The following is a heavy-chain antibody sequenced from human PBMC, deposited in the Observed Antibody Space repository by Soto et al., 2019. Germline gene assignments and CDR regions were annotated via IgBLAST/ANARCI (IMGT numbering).Heavy chain of an antibody. Sequence: QVQLQQWGAGLLKPSETLSLTCAVYGGSFSGYYWSWIRQPPGKGLEWIGEINHSGSTNYNPSLKSRVTISVDTSKNQFSLKLSSVTAADTAVYYCARFLTVTHYLDYWGQGTLVTVSS. J-gene: IGHJ4*02. V-gene: IGHV4-34*01. CDR2: INHSGST. CDR1: GGSFSGYY. D-gene: IGHD4-17*01. CDR3: ARFLTVTHYLDY.